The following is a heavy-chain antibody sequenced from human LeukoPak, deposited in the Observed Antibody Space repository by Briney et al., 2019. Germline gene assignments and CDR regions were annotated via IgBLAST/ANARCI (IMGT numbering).Heavy chain of an antibody. Sequence: PSQTLSLTCTVSGGSISSGGYYWSWIRQHPGKGLEWIGYIYYSGSTYYNPSLKSRVTISVDTSKNQFSLKLSSVTAADTAVYYCARDPGEGFCYDSSGTPRGAFDIWGQGIMVTVSS. V-gene: IGHV4-31*03. CDR1: GGSISSGGYY. CDR3: ARDPGEGFCYDSSGTPRGAFDI. J-gene: IGHJ3*02. CDR2: IYYSGST. D-gene: IGHD3-22*01.